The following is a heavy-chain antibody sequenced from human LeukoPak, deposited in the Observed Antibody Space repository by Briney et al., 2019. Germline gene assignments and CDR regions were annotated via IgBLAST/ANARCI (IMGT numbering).Heavy chain of an antibody. V-gene: IGHV3-11*01. Sequence: PGGSLRLSCAASGFTFSNYYMSWIRQAPGKGLEWVSYIRSSGSTIYYADSVKGRFTISRDNAKNSLYLQMNSLRAEDTAVYYCARDGTYYYDSSGSPYWGQGTLVTVSS. CDR3: ARDGTYYYDSSGSPY. D-gene: IGHD3-22*01. J-gene: IGHJ4*02. CDR2: IRSSGSTI. CDR1: GFTFSNYY.